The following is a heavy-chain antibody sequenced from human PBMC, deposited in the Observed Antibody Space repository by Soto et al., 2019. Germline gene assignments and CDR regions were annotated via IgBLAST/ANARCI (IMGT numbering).Heavy chain of an antibody. V-gene: IGHV4-30-4*01. CDR2: IYYSGST. Sequence: SETVALTCAVSGGSGRMGEYYGGWIRQPPGKGLEWSGHIYYSGSTYYHPSVKSRAGISVDSSKSQVSLKLTSVPAADTAVYFCARILMNYYRLDYWGQGALVT. J-gene: IGHJ4*02. D-gene: IGHD3-10*01. CDR3: ARILMNYYRLDY. CDR1: GGSGRMGEYY.